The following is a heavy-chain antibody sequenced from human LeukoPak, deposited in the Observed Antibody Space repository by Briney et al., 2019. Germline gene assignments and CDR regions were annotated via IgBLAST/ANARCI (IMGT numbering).Heavy chain of an antibody. CDR1: GFTFSSYW. CDR2: ISGGGGTT. J-gene: IGHJ4*02. CDR3: ANSERSNWNYYFDY. D-gene: IGHD1-1*01. V-gene: IGHV3-23*01. Sequence: PGGSLRLSCAASGFTFSSYWMSWVRQAPGKGLQWVSAISGGGGTTYYADSVKGRFTISRDNSKNTLYLQVNSLRAEDTAVYYCANSERSNWNYYFDYWGQGTLVTVSS.